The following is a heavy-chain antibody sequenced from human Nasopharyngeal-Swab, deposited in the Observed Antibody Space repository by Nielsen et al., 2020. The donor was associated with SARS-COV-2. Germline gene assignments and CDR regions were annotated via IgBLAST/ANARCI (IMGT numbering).Heavy chain of an antibody. V-gene: IGHV3-23*01. CDR2: ISGSGGST. D-gene: IGHD3-3*01. CDR1: GFTFSSYA. J-gene: IGHJ4*02. CDR3: AKPTGPYYDFWSGYYSFDY. Sequence: GESLKISCPASGFTFSSYAMSWVRQAPGKGLEWVSAISGSGGSTYYADSVKGRFTISRDNSKNTLYLQMNSLRAEDTATYYCAKPTGPYYDFWSGYYSFDYWGQGTLVTVSS.